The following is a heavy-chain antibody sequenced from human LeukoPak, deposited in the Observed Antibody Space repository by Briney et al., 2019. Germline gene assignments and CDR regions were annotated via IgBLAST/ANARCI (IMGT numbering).Heavy chain of an antibody. CDR1: GDSLSRGSYY. CDR3: ARGVTVFGGAPKGALDL. CDR2: ISASGNT. D-gene: IGHD3-3*01. J-gene: IGHJ3*01. Sequence: SETLSLTCSVSGDSLSRGSYYWNWIWQPAGKGLEWIGRISASGNTNYNPSLKSRVTLSVDASKNQFSLRLTSVTAADTAVYFCARGVTVFGGAPKGALDLWGRGTMVAVFS. V-gene: IGHV4-61*02.